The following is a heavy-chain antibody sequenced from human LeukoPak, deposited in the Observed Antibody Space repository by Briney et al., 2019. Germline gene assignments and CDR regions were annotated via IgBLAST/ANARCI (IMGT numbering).Heavy chain of an antibody. Sequence: GGSLRLSCAASGFSFSSSWMYWVRQAPGKGMVWVSRINSDGSSTSYADSVKGRFTISRDNAKNTLYLQMNSLRAEDTAVYYCARGLYGAYVGWGQGTLVTVSS. CDR3: ARGLYGAYVG. D-gene: IGHD5-12*01. CDR2: INSDGSST. CDR1: GFSFSSSW. J-gene: IGHJ4*02. V-gene: IGHV3-74*01.